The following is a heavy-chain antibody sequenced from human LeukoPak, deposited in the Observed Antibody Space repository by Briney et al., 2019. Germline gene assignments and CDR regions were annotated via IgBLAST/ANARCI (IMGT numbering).Heavy chain of an antibody. CDR1: GGSFSGYY. J-gene: IGHJ6*03. D-gene: IGHD3-10*01. CDR3: ASGVSGRRRHYYYYYYMDV. CDR2: INHSGST. V-gene: IGHV4-34*01. Sequence: SETLSLTCAVSGGSFSGYYWSWIRQPPGKGLEWIGEINHSGSTNYNPSLKSRVTISVDTSKNQFSLKLSSVTAADTAVYYCASGVSGRRRHYYYYYYMDVWGKGTTVTVSS.